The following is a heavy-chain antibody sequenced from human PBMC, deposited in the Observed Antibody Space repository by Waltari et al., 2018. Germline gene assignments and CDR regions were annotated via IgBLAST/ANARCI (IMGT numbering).Heavy chain of an antibody. CDR1: GYSISSGYY. D-gene: IGHD3-10*01. CDR2: IDHSGST. CDR3: ARDQGWYYYGSILYWYFDL. V-gene: IGHV4-38-2*02. J-gene: IGHJ2*01. Sequence: QVQLQESGPGLVKPSETLSLTCAVSGYSISSGYYWGWIRQPPGKGLEWIGSIDHSGSTYYNPSLKSRVTISVDTSKNQFSLKLSSVTAADTAVYYCARDQGWYYYGSILYWYFDLWGRGTLVTVSS.